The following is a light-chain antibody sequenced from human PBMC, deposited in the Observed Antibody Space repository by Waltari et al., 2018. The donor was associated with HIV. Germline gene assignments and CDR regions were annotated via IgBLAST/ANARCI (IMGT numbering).Light chain of an antibody. V-gene: IGLV1-40*01. CDR3: QSYDSNLSGL. Sequence: QSELTQPPSVSAAPGQRVTISCTGSSSNIGAGYDVHWYQQVPGRAPKGVSYGNSNRPSGVPDRFSGSKSGSSASLVITGLQSEDEADYYCQSYDSNLSGLFGGGTKVTVL. CDR1: SSNIGAGYD. CDR2: GNS. J-gene: IGLJ2*01.